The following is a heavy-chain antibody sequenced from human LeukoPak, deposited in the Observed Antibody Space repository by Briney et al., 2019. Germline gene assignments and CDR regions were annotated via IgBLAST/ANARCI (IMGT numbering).Heavy chain of an antibody. CDR2: IYYSGST. CDR3: ARHVGIAVAGYNWFDP. Sequence: PSETLSLTCTVSGGSISSSSYCWGWIRQPPGKGLEWIGSIYYSGSTYYNPSLKSRVTISVDTSKNQFSLKLSSVTAADTAVYYCARHVGIAVAGYNWFDPWGQGTLVTASS. J-gene: IGHJ5*02. D-gene: IGHD6-19*01. CDR1: GGSISSSSYC. V-gene: IGHV4-39*01.